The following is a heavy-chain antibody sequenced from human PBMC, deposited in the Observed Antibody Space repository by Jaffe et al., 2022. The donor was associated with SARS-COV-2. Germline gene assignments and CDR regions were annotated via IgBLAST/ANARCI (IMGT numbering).Heavy chain of an antibody. V-gene: IGHV1-46*01. D-gene: IGHD1-26*01. Sequence: QVQLVQSGAEVKKPGASVKVSCKASGYTFTSYYMHWVRQAPGQGLEWMGIINPSGGSTSYAQKFQGRVTMTRDTSTSTVYMELSSLRSEDTAVYYCAREREWERRTGAFDIWGQGTMVTVSS. CDR3: AREREWERRTGAFDI. J-gene: IGHJ3*02. CDR1: GYTFTSYY. CDR2: INPSGGST.